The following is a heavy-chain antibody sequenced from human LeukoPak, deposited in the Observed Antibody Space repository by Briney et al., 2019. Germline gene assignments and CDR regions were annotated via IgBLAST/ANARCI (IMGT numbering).Heavy chain of an antibody. Sequence: GGSLRLSCTASGFIFSDYYMGWVRQAPGQGLEWISYISTIGYTSYADSVKGRFTISRDTAKKSVYLQMNSLRAEDTSIYYCTRRDCTRTSCYASDWGQGTLVTVSS. CDR2: ISTIGYT. CDR3: TRRDCTRTSCYASD. D-gene: IGHD2-2*01. CDR1: GFIFSDYY. J-gene: IGHJ4*02. V-gene: IGHV3-11*06.